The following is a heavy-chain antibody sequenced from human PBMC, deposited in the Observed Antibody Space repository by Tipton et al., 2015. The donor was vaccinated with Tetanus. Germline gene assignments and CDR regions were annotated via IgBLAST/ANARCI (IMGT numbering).Heavy chain of an antibody. CDR2: IYPGDSDT. V-gene: IGHV5-51*01. CDR1: GYSFTSYW. Sequence: VQLVQSGAEVKKPGESLKISCKGSGYSFTSYWIGWVRQMPGKGLEWMGIIYPGDSDTRYSPSCQGQVTISADKSISTAYLQWSSLKASDTAMYYCARHPLHYYDSSGYYWADYWGQGTLVTVSS. J-gene: IGHJ4*02. CDR3: ARHPLHYYDSSGYYWADY. D-gene: IGHD3-22*01.